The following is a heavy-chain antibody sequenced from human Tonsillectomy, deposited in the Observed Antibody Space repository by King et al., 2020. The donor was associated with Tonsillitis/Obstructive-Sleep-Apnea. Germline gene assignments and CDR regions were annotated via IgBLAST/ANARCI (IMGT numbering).Heavy chain of an antibody. Sequence: VQLVESGGGVVQPGRSLRLSCAASGFTFSSYAMHWVRQAPGKGLEWVAVISYDGSNKYYADSVKGRFTISRDNSKNTLYLQMNSRRAEDTAVYYCAGVVGPRVITMIVASYYHCGRDVWGQGTTAPASS. CDR2: ISYDGSNK. CDR1: GFTFSSYA. CDR3: AGVVGPRVITMIVASYYHCGRDV. V-gene: IGHV3-30*04. J-gene: IGHJ6*02. D-gene: IGHD3-22*01.